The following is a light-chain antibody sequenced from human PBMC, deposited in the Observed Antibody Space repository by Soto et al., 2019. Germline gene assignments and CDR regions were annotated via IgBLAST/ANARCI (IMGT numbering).Light chain of an antibody. J-gene: IGLJ2*01. Sequence: SYELIQPPSVSVSPGHTARITCSGDALPSKYVYWYQQKSGQAPVLVIYDDTKRPSGIPERFSGSSSGTMATLTISGAQVEDEADYYCFSTDSRGNHRGIFAGGTKLTVL. V-gene: IGLV3-10*01. CDR2: DDT. CDR3: FSTDSRGNHRGI. CDR1: ALPSKY.